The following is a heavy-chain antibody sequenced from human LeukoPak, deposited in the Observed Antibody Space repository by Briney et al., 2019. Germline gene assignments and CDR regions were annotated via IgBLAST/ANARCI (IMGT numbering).Heavy chain of an antibody. J-gene: IGHJ5*02. CDR1: GGSIRSYY. CDR2: INHSGST. CDR3: ARGSPHEYSTSGDWFDP. V-gene: IGHV4-34*01. Sequence: PSETLSLTCTVSGGSIRSYYWSWIRQPPGKGLEWIGEINHSGSTNYNPSLKSRVTISINTSKNQFSLKLSSVTAADTAVYYCARGSPHEYSTSGDWFDPWGQGTLVTVSS. D-gene: IGHD6-6*01.